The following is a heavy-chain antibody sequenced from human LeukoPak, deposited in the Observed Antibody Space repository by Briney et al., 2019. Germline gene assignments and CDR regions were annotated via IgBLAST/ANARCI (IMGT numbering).Heavy chain of an antibody. V-gene: IGHV3-48*03. D-gene: IGHD3-10*01. Sequence: GGSLRLSCAASGFTFSSCEMNWARQAPGKGLEWVSYISSSGSPIYYADSVKGRFTISRDNAKNSLYLQMNSLRAEDTAVYYCAREYSDGSGSYYYYYGMDVWGKGTTVIVSS. CDR1: GFTFSSCE. J-gene: IGHJ6*04. CDR3: AREYSDGSGSYYYYYGMDV. CDR2: ISSSGSPI.